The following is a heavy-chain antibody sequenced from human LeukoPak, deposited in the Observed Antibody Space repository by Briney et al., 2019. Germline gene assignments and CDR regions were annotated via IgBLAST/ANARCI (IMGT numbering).Heavy chain of an antibody. Sequence: GGSLRLSCAASGVTFTGYAMSWVRQVPGKGLEWVSAISGSGGSTYYADSVKGGFTISRDNSQNTLYLQMNSLRAEDTAVYYCAKDRQGFGFGEQLDYYYMDVWGKGTTVTVSS. D-gene: IGHD3-10*01. CDR2: ISGSGGST. CDR1: GVTFTGYA. J-gene: IGHJ6*03. V-gene: IGHV3-23*01. CDR3: AKDRQGFGFGEQLDYYYMDV.